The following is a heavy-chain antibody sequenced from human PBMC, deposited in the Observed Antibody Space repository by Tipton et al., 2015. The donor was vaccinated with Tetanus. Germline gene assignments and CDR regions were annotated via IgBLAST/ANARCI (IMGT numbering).Heavy chain of an antibody. CDR3: TRANHEFPKKGPFDS. CDR2: ISDSGLT. CDR1: GFMFGNYR. Sequence: LRLSCAVSGFMFGNYRMNWIRQPPGKGLEWLAYISDSGLTNSNYFLKSRITISRDTSRNQFSLKLTSVTAADTAVYYCTRANHEFPKKGPFDSWGQGTLVIVS. V-gene: IGHV4-59*01. J-gene: IGHJ4*02. D-gene: IGHD3-10*01.